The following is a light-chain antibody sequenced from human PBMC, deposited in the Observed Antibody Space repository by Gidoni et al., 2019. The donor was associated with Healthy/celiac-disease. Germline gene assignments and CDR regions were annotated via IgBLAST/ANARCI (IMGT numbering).Light chain of an antibody. CDR3: QQRSVDVT. CDR1: QSVSSY. CDR2: DAS. J-gene: IGKJ1*01. Sequence: EIVLTQSPATLSLSPGERATLSCRASQSVSSYLAWYQQKPGQAPRLLIYDASNRATGIPARFSGSGSGTDFTLTISSLEPEDFAVYYCQQRSVDVTFXQXTKVEIK. V-gene: IGKV3-11*01.